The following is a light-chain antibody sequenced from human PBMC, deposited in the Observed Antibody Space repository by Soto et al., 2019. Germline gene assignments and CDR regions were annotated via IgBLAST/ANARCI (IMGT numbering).Light chain of an antibody. CDR3: QNSYRAPFT. J-gene: IGKJ4*01. CDR2: AAS. CDR1: QGIRNY. Sequence: NQISQSSSYLYKTIGDRVTITCRASQGIRNYLAWYQQKPGKVPKLLIYAASTLQSGVPSRFSGSGSGTDFTLAISCLQPEDVATYYCQNSYRAPFTVGGGTKVDIK. V-gene: IGKV1-27*01.